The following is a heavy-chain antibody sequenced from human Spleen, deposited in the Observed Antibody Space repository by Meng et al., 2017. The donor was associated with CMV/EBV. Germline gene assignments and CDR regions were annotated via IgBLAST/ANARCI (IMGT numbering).Heavy chain of an antibody. CDR2: IFYSGST. D-gene: IGHD6-13*01. CDR3: ARGSSWTLGH. V-gene: IGHV4-59*01. CDR1: GASINSYY. Sequence: SETLSLTCSVSGASINSYYWNWIRQPPGKGLEWIGNIFYSGSTKYNPSLKSRVTISVDRAKNQFSLRLTSVTAADTAVYYCARGSSWTLGHWGQGTLVTVSS. J-gene: IGHJ4*02.